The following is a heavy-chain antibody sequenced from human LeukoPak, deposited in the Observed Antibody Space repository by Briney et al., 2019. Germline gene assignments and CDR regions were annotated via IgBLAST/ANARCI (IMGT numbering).Heavy chain of an antibody. Sequence: GVSLRLSCAASGFTVSSNYMSWVRQAPGKGLEWVSVIYSGGSTNYADSVKGRFTISRDKSKNTLYLQMNSLRAEDTAVYYCARDQAHDYWGQGTLITVSS. CDR1: GFTVSSNY. J-gene: IGHJ4*02. CDR2: IYSGGST. CDR3: ARDQAHDY. V-gene: IGHV3-53*01.